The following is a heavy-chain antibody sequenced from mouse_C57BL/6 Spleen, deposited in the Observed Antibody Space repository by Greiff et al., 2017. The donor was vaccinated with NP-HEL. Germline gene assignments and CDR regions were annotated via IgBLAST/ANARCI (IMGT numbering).Heavy chain of an antibody. Sequence: QVQLQQSGPELVKPGASVKISCKASGYAFSSSWMNWVKQRPGKGLEWIGRIYPGDGDTNYNGKFKGKATLTADKSSSTAYMQLSSLTSEDSAVYFCARSRLLYEGFAYWGQGTLVTVSA. D-gene: IGHD2-12*01. CDR1: GYAFSSSW. CDR2: IYPGDGDT. J-gene: IGHJ3*01. V-gene: IGHV1-82*01. CDR3: ARSRLLYEGFAY.